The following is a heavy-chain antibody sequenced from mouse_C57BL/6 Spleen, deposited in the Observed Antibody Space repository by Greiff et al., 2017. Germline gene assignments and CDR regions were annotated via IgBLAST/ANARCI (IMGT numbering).Heavy chain of an antibody. CDR2: IDPETGGT. CDR1: GYTFTDYD. V-gene: IGHV1-15*01. CDR3: TREGRVVFDD. Sequence: ESGAELVRPGASVTLSCKASGYTFTDYDMHWVKQTPVHGLEWIGAIDPETGGTAYNQKFKGKALLTADKSSSTAYLELRSLTSEDTAVYYCTREGRVVFDDWGQGTTVTVSS. D-gene: IGHD1-1*01. J-gene: IGHJ2*01.